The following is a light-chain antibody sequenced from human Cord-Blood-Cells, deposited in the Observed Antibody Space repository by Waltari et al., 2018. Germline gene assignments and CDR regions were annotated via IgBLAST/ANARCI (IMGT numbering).Light chain of an antibody. CDR2: WAS. CDR1: QSVLYSSNNKNY. J-gene: IGKJ3*01. V-gene: IGKV4-1*01. CDR3: QQYYSTPFT. Sequence: DIVMTQSPDSLAVSLGERATINCKSSQSVLYSSNNKNYLAWYQQKPGQPPKLLIYWASTRESGVPDRFSGRGSETGFTRTISSLQAEDVAVYYCQQYYSTPFTFGPGTKVDIK.